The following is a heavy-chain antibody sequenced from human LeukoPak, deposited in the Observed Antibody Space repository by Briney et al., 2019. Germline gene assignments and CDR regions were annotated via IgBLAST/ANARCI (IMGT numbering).Heavy chain of an antibody. CDR3: ARSYYYYSSGSYHGAFDM. Sequence: SETLSLTCTVSGGSISNYYRSWIRQPPGKGLEWIGCIYYSGSTNYNPSLRSRVTISVDTSKNQFSLKLSSVTAADTAVFYCARSYYYYSSGSYHGAFDMWGQGTMVIVSS. V-gene: IGHV4-59*01. D-gene: IGHD3-22*01. J-gene: IGHJ3*02. CDR2: IYYSGST. CDR1: GGSISNYY.